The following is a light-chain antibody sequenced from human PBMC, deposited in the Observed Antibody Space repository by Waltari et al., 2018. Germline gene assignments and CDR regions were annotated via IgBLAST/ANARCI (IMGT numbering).Light chain of an antibody. J-gene: IGKJ1*01. CDR1: LSVSRA. CDR3: QHYLRLPVT. Sequence: EIVLTQSPGTLSLSLGERATVSCRASLSVSRALAWYQPKPGQATRLLIYGACTRATGIPDSFSGSGSGTDLSLTISRLEPDDFAVYYCQHYLRLPVTFGQGTTVEI. CDR2: GAC. V-gene: IGKV3-20*01.